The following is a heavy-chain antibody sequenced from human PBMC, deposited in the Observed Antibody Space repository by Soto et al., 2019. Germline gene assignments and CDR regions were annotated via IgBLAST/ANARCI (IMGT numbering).Heavy chain of an antibody. Sequence: QAHLVESGGGVVQPGRSLRLSCAASGFTFTSYGMHWVRQAPGTRLEWVAVISYDGGLQHYADSVKGRFTISRHNSKNMGLLQINSLRAEDRAVYYCVSDRGYGHASVPYSWGQGTLVSVSS. CDR1: GFTFTSYG. J-gene: IGHJ4*02. D-gene: IGHD5-18*01. CDR2: ISYDGGLQ. CDR3: VSDRGYGHASVPYS. V-gene: IGHV3-30*03.